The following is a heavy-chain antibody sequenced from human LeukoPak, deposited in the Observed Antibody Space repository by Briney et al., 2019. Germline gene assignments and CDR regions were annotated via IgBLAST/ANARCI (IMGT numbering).Heavy chain of an antibody. J-gene: IGHJ3*02. Sequence: GGSLRLSCAASGFTFSSYAMSWVRQAPGKGLVWVSRISTDGSSTNSADSVKGRLTISRGNAKNTLYLQMNSLRAEDTAVYYCVREYSSSSGRAFDMWGQGTMVTVSP. CDR2: ISTDGSST. CDR3: VREYSSSSGRAFDM. V-gene: IGHV3-74*01. D-gene: IGHD6-6*01. CDR1: GFTFSSYA.